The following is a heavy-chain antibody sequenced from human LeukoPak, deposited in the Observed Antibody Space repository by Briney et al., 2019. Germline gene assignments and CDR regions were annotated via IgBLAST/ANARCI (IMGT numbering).Heavy chain of an antibody. Sequence: ASVNVSCKASGYTFTGNYMHWVRQAPGQGLEWMGWINPNSGDTNFAQKFQGRVTMTRDTAISTAYMELSRLTSDDTAVYYCARGGEIILPSRPHDYWGQGTLVTVSS. CDR3: ARGGEIILPSRPHDY. J-gene: IGHJ4*02. V-gene: IGHV1-2*02. CDR2: INPNSGDT. D-gene: IGHD3-16*01. CDR1: GYTFTGNY.